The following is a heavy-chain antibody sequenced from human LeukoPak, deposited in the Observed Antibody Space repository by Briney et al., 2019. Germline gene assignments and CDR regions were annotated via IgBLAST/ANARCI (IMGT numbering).Heavy chain of an antibody. Sequence: ASVRVSCKPSGYTFTSYVINWVRQATGQGLEWMGWMNPNSGNTGYAQKFQGRVTMTRNTSISTAYMELSSLRSEDTAVYYCARARGSLAARQHFDYWGQGTLVTVSS. CDR2: MNPNSGNT. CDR1: GYTFTSYV. CDR3: ARARGSLAARQHFDY. D-gene: IGHD6-6*01. V-gene: IGHV1-8*02. J-gene: IGHJ4*02.